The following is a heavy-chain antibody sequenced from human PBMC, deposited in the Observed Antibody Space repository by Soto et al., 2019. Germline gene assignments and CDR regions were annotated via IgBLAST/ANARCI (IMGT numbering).Heavy chain of an antibody. J-gene: IGHJ6*02. CDR3: ARGRYYYNSWGTLSHYGLDV. CDR2: ISPYNDYT. V-gene: IGHV1-18*01. CDR1: GYTFIRYG. D-gene: IGHD3-16*01. Sequence: QVQLAQSANEVKKPGASVRVSCKAAGYTFIRYGIAWVRQAPGQGLEWMGWISPYNDYTVYAQKFQGRVSMTADTSTRSQYVHLRGVKTDDTAAYSCARGRYYYNSWGTLSHYGLDVWGQRSSVSVSS.